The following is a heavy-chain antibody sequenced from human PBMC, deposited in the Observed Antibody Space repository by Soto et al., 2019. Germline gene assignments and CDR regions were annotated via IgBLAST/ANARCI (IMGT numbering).Heavy chain of an antibody. D-gene: IGHD2-15*01. V-gene: IGHV1-18*01. CDR2: ISGYNGNT. Sequence: QVQLVQSVAEVKKPGASVKVSCQASGYIFTSYGSRWGRQDPGQGLEWLGWISGYNGNTNYPQKLQGRVTMTTDTSKSTAYMEMRSLRSDDTAVYYCARIAGHCMDCSCRGPPHWGQGTLVTVSS. J-gene: IGHJ1*01. CDR1: GYIFTSYG. CDR3: ARIAGHCMDCSCRGPPH.